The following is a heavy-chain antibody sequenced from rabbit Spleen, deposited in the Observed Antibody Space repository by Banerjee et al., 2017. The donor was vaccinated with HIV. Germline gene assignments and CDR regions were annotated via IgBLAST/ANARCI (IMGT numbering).Heavy chain of an antibody. J-gene: IGHJ6*01. D-gene: IGHD1-1*01. CDR3: ARDTSSSFSSYGMDL. V-gene: IGHV1S40*01. Sequence: QSLEESGGDLVKPGASLTLTCTASGVSFSVSSYMCWVRQAPGKGQEWIACIDAGSSDFTYFASWAKGRFTISKTSSTTVTLQMTSLTAADTATYFCARDTSSSFSSYGMDLWAKAPSSPS. CDR2: IDAGSSDFT. CDR1: GVSFSVSSY.